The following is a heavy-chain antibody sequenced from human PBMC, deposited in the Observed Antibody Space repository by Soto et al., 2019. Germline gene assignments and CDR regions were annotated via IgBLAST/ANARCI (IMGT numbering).Heavy chain of an antibody. CDR3: ARASTGIRYFDWFVDY. D-gene: IGHD3-9*01. Sequence: QSLSLTCAVYGGSFSGYYWSWIRQPPGKGLEWIGEINHSGITNYNPSLKSRVTISVDTSKNQFSLKLSSVTAADTAVYYCARASTGIRYFDWFVDYWGQGTLVTVSS. CDR1: GGSFSGYY. J-gene: IGHJ4*02. CDR2: INHSGIT. V-gene: IGHV4-34*01.